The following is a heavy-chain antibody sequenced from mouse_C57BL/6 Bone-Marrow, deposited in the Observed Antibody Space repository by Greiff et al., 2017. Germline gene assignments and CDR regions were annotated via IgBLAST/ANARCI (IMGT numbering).Heavy chain of an antibody. CDR3: ARDYYGSWFAY. CDR2: ISSGGSYT. Sequence: DVKLVESGGDLVKPGGSLKLSCAASGFTFSSYGMSWVRQTPDKRLEWVATISSGGSYTYYPDSVKGRFTISRDNAKNTLYLQMSSLKSEDTAMYYCARDYYGSWFAYWGQGTLVTVSA. J-gene: IGHJ3*01. CDR1: GFTFSSYG. V-gene: IGHV5-6*02. D-gene: IGHD1-1*01.